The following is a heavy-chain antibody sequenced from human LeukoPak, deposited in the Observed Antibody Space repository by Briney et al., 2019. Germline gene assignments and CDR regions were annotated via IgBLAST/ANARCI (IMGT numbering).Heavy chain of an antibody. Sequence: SETLSLTCTVSDDSISSYYWSWIRQPAGKGLEWIGRIYTSGSTNYNPSLKSRVTMSVDTSKNQLSLKLSSVTAADTAVYYCATSNYYDSSRFDYWGQGTQVTVSS. CDR1: DDSISSYY. D-gene: IGHD3-22*01. J-gene: IGHJ4*02. V-gene: IGHV4-4*07. CDR2: IYTSGST. CDR3: ATSNYYDSSRFDY.